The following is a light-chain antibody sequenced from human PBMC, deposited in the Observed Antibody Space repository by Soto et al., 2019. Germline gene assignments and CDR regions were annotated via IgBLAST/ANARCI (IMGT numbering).Light chain of an antibody. V-gene: IGKV3D-20*02. J-gene: IGKJ2*01. Sequence: DIVLTQSPGTLSLSPGERATLSCRASQSVSSTYLAWYQHKPGQAPRLLIYGASSRATGIPDRFSGSGAGTDFALTISRLEPEDFAVYYCQQRSNWPLLYTFGRGTKVDIK. CDR2: GAS. CDR3: QQRSNWPLLYT. CDR1: QSVSSTY.